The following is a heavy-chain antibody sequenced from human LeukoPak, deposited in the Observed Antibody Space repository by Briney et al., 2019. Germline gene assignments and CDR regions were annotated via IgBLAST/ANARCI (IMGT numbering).Heavy chain of an antibody. CDR3: ASRYSGGYSEFDY. Sequence: SETLSLTCAVYGGSFSGYYWSWIRQPPGKGLEWIGEINYSGSTNYNPSLQSRVTISVDTSKNQFSLKLTSVTAADTAVYYCASRYSGGYSEFDYWGQGTLVTVSS. V-gene: IGHV4-34*01. J-gene: IGHJ4*02. D-gene: IGHD1-26*01. CDR2: INYSGST. CDR1: GGSFSGYY.